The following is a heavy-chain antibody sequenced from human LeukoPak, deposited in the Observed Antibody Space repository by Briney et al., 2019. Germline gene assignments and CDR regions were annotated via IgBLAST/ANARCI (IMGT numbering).Heavy chain of an antibody. V-gene: IGHV3-11*01. CDR3: ARDRRGYYDSSGYYDY. J-gene: IGHJ4*02. D-gene: IGHD3-22*01. CDR1: GFTFSDYY. CDR2: ISSSGSTI. Sequence: GGSLRLSCAASGFTFSDYYMSWIRQAPGKGLEWVSYISSSGSTIYYADSVKGRFTISRDNAKNSLYLQMNSVRAEDTAVYYCARDRRGYYDSSGYYDYWGQGTLVTVSS.